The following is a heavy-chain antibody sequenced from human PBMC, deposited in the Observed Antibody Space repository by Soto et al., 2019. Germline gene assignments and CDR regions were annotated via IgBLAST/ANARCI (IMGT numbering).Heavy chain of an antibody. D-gene: IGHD6-19*01. V-gene: IGHV1-18*01. CDR2: ISAYNGNT. Sequence: GASVKVSCKASGYTFTSYGISWVRQAPGQGLEWMGWISAYNGNTNYAQKLQGRVTMTTDTSTSTAYMELRSLRAEDTAVYYCARDGGAGTIVAGSQDKYSYHGMDVWGQGTTVTVSS. CDR3: ARDGGAGTIVAGSQDKYSYHGMDV. J-gene: IGHJ6*02. CDR1: GYTFTSYG.